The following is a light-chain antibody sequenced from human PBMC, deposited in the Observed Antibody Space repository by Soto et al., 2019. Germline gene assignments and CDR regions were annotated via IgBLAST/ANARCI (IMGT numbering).Light chain of an antibody. CDR3: QQSYSTSWT. CDR2: AAS. Sequence: DIQMTQSPSSLSASVGDRVTITCRARQSISSYLNWYQQKPGKAPKLLIYAASSLRSGVPSRFSGSGSGTDFTLTISSLQPEDFATYYCQQSYSTSWTFGQGTKVELK. J-gene: IGKJ1*01. CDR1: QSISSY. V-gene: IGKV1-39*01.